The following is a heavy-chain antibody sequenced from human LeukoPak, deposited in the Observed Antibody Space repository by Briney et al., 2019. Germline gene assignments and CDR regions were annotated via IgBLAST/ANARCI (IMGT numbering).Heavy chain of an antibody. CDR2: IYHSGST. V-gene: IGHV4-38-2*02. J-gene: IGHJ5*02. CDR3: ARDPPPMVRGVSPWFDP. CDR1: GYSISSGYY. D-gene: IGHD3-10*01. Sequence: SETLSLTCTVSGYSISSGYYWGWIRQPPGKGLEWIGSIYHSGSTYYNPSLKSRVTISVDTSKNQFSLKLSSVTAADTAVYYCARDPPPMVRGVSPWFDPWGQGTLVTVSS.